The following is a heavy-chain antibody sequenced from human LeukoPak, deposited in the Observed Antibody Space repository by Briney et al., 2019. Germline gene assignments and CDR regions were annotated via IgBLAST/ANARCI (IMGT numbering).Heavy chain of an antibody. CDR1: GFSFTSYW. Sequence: GDSLKISCKGSGFSFTSYWIGWVRQMPGKGLEWMGIIYPGDSDARYSPSFQGQVTMSADKSISTAYLQWSSLKASDTAMYYCARQGGSVSVGRAFDIWGQGTMVTVSP. V-gene: IGHV5-51*01. CDR3: ARQGGSVSVGRAFDI. CDR2: IYPGDSDA. D-gene: IGHD1-26*01. J-gene: IGHJ3*02.